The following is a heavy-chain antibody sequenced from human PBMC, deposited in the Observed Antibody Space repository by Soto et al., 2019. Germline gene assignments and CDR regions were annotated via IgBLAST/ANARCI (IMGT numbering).Heavy chain of an antibody. CDR2: ITGSGGLA. J-gene: IGHJ2*01. D-gene: IGHD2-21*02. Sequence: EVQLLESGGDFLQPGGSLRLSCAVSGVTFNKYAMSWVRRPPGKGREWVSAITGSGGLAYYADSVKGRFSISRDNSKNILFLQMNRLKDEDSATYYCAKGDYGGNSPYWYFDLWGRGTLVIVSS. V-gene: IGHV3-23*01. CDR3: AKGDYGGNSPYWYFDL. CDR1: GVTFNKYA.